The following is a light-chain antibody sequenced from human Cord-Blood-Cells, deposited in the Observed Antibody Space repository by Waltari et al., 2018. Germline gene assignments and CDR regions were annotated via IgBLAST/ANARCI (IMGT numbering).Light chain of an antibody. J-gene: IGLJ2*01. CDR1: SSDVGRYNL. V-gene: IGLV2-23*02. Sequence: QSALPPPSSVPRSPVPSITLPCTGTSSDVGRYNLVSCYQQHPGKAPKRMIYEVSKRPSGVSNRFSGSKSGNTASLTISGLQAEDEADYYCCSYAGSSTFVVFGGGTKLTVL. CDR2: EVS. CDR3: CSYAGSSTFVV.